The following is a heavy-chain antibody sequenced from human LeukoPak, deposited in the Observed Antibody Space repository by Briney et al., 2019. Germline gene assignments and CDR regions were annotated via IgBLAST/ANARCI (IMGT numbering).Heavy chain of an antibody. J-gene: IGHJ4*02. V-gene: IGHV3-20*04. CDR1: GFTFDDYG. CDR3: ARVHFDYGSGSYYDMGLDY. Sequence: SGGSLRLSCAASGFTFDDYGMSWVRQAPGKGLEWVSGINWNGGSTGYADSVKGRFTISRDNAKNSLYLQMNSLRAEDTALYYCARVHFDYGSGSYYDMGLDYWGQGTLVTVSS. D-gene: IGHD3-10*01. CDR2: INWNGGST.